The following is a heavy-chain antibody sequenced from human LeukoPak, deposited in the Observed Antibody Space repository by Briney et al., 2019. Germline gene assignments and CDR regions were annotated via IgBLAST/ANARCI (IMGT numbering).Heavy chain of an antibody. CDR2: ISYDGSNK. Sequence: GRSLRLSCAASGFTFSSYAMHWVRQAPGKGLEWVAVISYDGSNKCYADSAKGRFTISRDNSKNTLYLQMNSLRAEDTAVYYCARGNRYYDLNFDYWGQGTLVTVSS. CDR3: ARGNRYYDLNFDY. V-gene: IGHV3-30-3*01. CDR1: GFTFSSYA. J-gene: IGHJ4*02. D-gene: IGHD3-3*01.